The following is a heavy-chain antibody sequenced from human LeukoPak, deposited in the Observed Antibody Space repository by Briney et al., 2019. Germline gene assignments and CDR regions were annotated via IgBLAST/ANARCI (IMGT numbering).Heavy chain of an antibody. V-gene: IGHV3-23*01. J-gene: IGHJ6*02. Sequence: GGSLRLSCAASGFTFSTYAVTWVRQAPGKGLEWVSAISDSGGSTYYADSVKGRFTISRDNSKNTLYLQMNSLRAEDTAIYYCAKERASYYHYAMDVWGQGTTVTVSS. CDR3: AKERASYYHYAMDV. CDR2: ISDSGGST. CDR1: GFTFSTYA.